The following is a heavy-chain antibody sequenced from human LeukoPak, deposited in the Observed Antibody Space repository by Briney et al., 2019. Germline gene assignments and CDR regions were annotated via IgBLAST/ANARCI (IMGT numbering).Heavy chain of an antibody. D-gene: IGHD3-10*01. CDR1: GYSFSTHW. CDR3: ARHYYGSGSYYKDY. CDR2: IYPGDSDT. J-gene: IGHJ4*02. Sequence: GESLKISCRGSGYSFSTHWIGWVRQMPGKGLEWMGIIYPGDSDTRYSPSFQGQVTISADKSISAAYLQWSSLKASDTAMYYCARHYYGSGSYYKDYWGQGTLVTVSS. V-gene: IGHV5-51*01.